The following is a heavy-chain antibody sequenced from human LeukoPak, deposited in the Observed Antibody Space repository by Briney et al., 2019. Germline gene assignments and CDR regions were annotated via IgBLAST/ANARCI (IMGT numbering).Heavy chain of an antibody. V-gene: IGHV3-23*01. CDR2: ISGSGGST. CDR3: ARGVITGNSFDP. D-gene: IGHD1-20*01. Sequence: GGSLRLSCAASGFTFSSYAMSWVRQAPGKGLERVSAISGSGGSTYYADSVKGRFTISRDNSKNTLYLQMNSLRAEDTAVYYCARGVITGNSFDPWGQGTLVAVSS. CDR1: GFTFSSYA. J-gene: IGHJ5*02.